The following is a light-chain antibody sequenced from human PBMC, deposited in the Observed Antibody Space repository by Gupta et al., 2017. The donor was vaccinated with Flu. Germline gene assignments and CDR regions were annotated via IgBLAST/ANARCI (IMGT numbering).Light chain of an antibody. V-gene: IGKV1-27*01. J-gene: IGKJ3*01. Sequence: DIQMTQPPSSLSASVGARITITCRASQGIRNYLAWFQQKPGKVPELLIYSASILQAGVPSRFSGSGSETDFTLTISSLQPEDAATYYCHKYNRAPFTFGPGTKVDI. CDR3: HKYNRAPFT. CDR1: QGIRNY. CDR2: SAS.